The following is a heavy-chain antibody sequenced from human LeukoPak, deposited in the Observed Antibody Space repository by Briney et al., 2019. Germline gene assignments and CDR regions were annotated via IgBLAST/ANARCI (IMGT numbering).Heavy chain of an antibody. D-gene: IGHD3-10*01. CDR1: GGTFSSYA. J-gene: IGHJ5*02. CDR2: IIPIFGTA. CDR3: ARGNLLWFGEDWFDP. Sequence: ASVKVSCKASGGTFSSYAISWVRQAPGQGLEWMGGIIPIFGTANYAQKFQGRVTITADKSTSTAYMELSSLRSEDTAVYYCARGNLLWFGEDWFDPWGQGTLVTVSS. V-gene: IGHV1-69*06.